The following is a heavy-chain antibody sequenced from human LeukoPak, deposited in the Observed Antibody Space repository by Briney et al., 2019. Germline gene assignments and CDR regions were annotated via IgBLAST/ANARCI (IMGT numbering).Heavy chain of an antibody. CDR1: GGSISSYY. Sequence: SETLSLTCTVSGGSISSYYWSWIRQPPGRGLEWIGYIYYSGSTDYNPSLKSRVTISVDTSKNQFSLKLNSVTAADTAVYYCARVRGIADFYFDYWGQGTLVTVSS. CDR3: ARVRGIADFYFDY. CDR2: IYYSGST. J-gene: IGHJ4*02. D-gene: IGHD3-10*01. V-gene: IGHV4-59*01.